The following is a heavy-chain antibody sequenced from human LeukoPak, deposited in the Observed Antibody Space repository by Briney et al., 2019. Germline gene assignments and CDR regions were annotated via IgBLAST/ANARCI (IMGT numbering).Heavy chain of an antibody. CDR3: ARGEGEYPDY. D-gene: IGHD3-16*01. J-gene: IGHJ4*02. CDR2: IIPIFGTA. CDR1: GDTFSNFV. V-gene: IGHV1-69*01. Sequence: ASVKVSCKTSGDTFSNFVISWVRQAPRQGLEWMGGIIPIFGTANYAQKFQGRVTITADESTSTAYMELSSLRSEDTAVYYCARGEGEYPDYWGQGTLVTVSS.